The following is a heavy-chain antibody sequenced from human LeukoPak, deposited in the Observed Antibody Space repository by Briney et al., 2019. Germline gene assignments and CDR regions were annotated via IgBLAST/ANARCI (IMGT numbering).Heavy chain of an antibody. CDR3: ASVGRTWDAFDI. V-gene: IGHV4-34*01. J-gene: IGHJ3*02. CDR1: GGSFSGYY. CDR2: INHSGST. Sequence: SETLSLTCAVYGGSFSGYYWSWIRQPSGKGLEWIGEINHSGSTNYNPSLKSRVTISVDTSKNQFSLKLSSVTAADTAVYYCASVGRTWDAFDIWGQGTMVTVSS. D-gene: IGHD2-15*01.